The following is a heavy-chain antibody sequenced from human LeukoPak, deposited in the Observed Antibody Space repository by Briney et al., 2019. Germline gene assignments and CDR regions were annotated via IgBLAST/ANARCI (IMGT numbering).Heavy chain of an antibody. J-gene: IGHJ4*02. CDR2: IWYDGSNK. CDR1: GFTFSSYG. Sequence: GGSLRLSCAASGFTFSSYGMHWVRQAPGKGLEWVAVIWYDGSNKYYADSVKGRFTISRDNSKNTLYLQMNSLRAEDTAVYYCARDPSDYYDSSGYPDCWGQGTLVTVSS. D-gene: IGHD3-22*01. CDR3: ARDPSDYYDSSGYPDC. V-gene: IGHV3-33*01.